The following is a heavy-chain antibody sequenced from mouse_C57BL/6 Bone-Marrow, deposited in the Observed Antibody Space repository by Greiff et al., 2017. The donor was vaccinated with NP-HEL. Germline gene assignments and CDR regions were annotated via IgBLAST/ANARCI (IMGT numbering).Heavy chain of an antibody. CDR3: ARDVAGTTEDYFDY. CDR1: GFTFTDYY. V-gene: IGHV7-3*01. J-gene: IGHJ2*01. D-gene: IGHD4-1*01. Sequence: EVQVVESGGGLVQPGGSLSLSCAASGFTFTDYYMSWVRQPPGKALEWLGFIRNKANGYTTEYSASVKGRFTISRDNSQSILYLQMNALRAEDSATYYCARDVAGTTEDYFDYWGQGTTLTVSS. CDR2: IRNKANGYTT.